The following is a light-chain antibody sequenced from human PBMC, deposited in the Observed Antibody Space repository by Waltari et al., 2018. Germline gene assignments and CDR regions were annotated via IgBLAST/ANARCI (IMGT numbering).Light chain of an antibody. CDR1: SGSVFTSHF. J-gene: IGLJ3*02. CDR2: STN. Sequence: TVLTQEPSFAVSPGGTVTLTCCLSSGSVFTSHFLFCYQPIPGQPPRPLIYSTNTRSSGVPDRCSGSILANKAALTITGAQAGDESDYYCVLFLPSGISVFGGGTKVTVL. V-gene: IGLV8-61*01. CDR3: VLFLPSGISV.